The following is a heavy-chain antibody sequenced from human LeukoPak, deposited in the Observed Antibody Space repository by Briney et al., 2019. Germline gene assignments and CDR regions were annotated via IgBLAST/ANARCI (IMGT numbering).Heavy chain of an antibody. V-gene: IGHV4-39*01. CDR3: ARSFDWSAFDSFDI. CDR1: GGSISSNNYY. CDR2: IHYSGST. Sequence: SETLSLTCTVSGGSISSNNYYWGWIRQPPGKGLEWIGSIHYSGSTYYNPSLKSRVTISVDTSKNQFSLRLSSVTAADTTIYYCARSFDWSAFDSFDIWGQGIMVTVSS. D-gene: IGHD3-9*01. J-gene: IGHJ3*02.